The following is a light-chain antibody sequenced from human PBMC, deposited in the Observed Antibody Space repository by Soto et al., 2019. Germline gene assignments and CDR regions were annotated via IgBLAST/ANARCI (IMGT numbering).Light chain of an antibody. V-gene: IGKV1-39*01. CDR2: GAS. CDR3: QQSSRTPWT. CDR1: QSVTRY. J-gene: IGKJ1*01. Sequence: DIQMTQSPSSLSASVGDRVSISCRASQSVTRYLNWYQLKPGKAPKLLIYGASTLQSGVPSRFSGSGYGTDFTLIISSLQPEDFATCYCQQSSRTPWTFGQGTKVDIK.